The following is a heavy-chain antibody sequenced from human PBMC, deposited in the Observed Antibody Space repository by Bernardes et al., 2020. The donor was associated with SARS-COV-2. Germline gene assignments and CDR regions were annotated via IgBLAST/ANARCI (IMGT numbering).Heavy chain of an antibody. CDR2: IYWDDDV. CDR3: AHTTAKPLDY. D-gene: IGHD5-18*01. CDR1: GFSLSTSGVR. J-gene: IGHJ4*02. Sequence: SGPTLLKPTQTLTLTCTFSGFSLSTSGVRVHWIRQPPGKALEWLALIYWDDDVRYNPSLRSRLNITRDTSKNQVVLTLTNMDPVDTATYYCAHTTAKPLDYWGQGTLVTVSS. V-gene: IGHV2-5*02.